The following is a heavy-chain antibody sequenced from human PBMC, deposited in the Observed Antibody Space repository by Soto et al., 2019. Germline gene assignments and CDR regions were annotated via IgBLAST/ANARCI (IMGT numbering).Heavy chain of an antibody. V-gene: IGHV4-59*01. D-gene: IGHD3-10*01. Sequence: SETLSLTCTVSGGSISSYYGSWIRQPPGKGLEWIGYIYYSGSTNYNPSLKSRVTISVDTSKNQFSLKLSSVTAADTAVYYCASYNYGSGRTFDYWGQGTLVTVSS. CDR1: GGSISSYY. J-gene: IGHJ4*02. CDR3: ASYNYGSGRTFDY. CDR2: IYYSGST.